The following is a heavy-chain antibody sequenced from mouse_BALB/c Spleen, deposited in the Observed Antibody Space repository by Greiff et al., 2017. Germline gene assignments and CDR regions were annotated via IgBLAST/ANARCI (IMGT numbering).Heavy chain of an antibody. D-gene: IGHD1-1*01. CDR1: GYSFTGYY. CDR2: INPYNGAT. Sequence: VQLQQSGPELVKPGASVKISCKASGYSFTGYYMHWVKQSHVKSLEWIGRINPYNGATSYNQNFKDKASLTVDKSSSTAYMELHSLTSEDSAVYYGARNYGSSYWYFDVWGAGTTVTVSS. CDR3: ARNYGSSYWYFDV. V-gene: IGHV1-26*01. J-gene: IGHJ1*01.